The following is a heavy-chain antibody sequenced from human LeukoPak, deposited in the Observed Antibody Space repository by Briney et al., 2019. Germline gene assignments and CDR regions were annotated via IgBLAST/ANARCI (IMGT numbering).Heavy chain of an antibody. Sequence: GGSLRLSCAASGYTFSSYWMPWVRHTPGKGLVWVSRIKGDGSSTSYADSVKGRFTISRDNAKNTLYLQMNSLRAEDTAVYYCARDGYSFGHDFDYWGQGTLVTVSS. CDR2: IKGDGSST. CDR1: GYTFSSYW. CDR3: ARDGYSFGHDFDY. J-gene: IGHJ4*02. D-gene: IGHD5-18*01. V-gene: IGHV3-74*01.